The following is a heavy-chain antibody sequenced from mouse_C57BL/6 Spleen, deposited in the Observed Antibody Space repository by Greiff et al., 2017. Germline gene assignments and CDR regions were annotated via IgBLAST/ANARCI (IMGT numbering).Heavy chain of an antibody. CDR3: ARGYYFDY. V-gene: IGHV1-4*01. Sequence: QVQLQQSGAELARPGASVKMSCKASGYTFTTYTMHWIKQRPGQGLEWIGYINPSSDYTKYNQNFKDKATLTADKSSRTAYMQLSSLTSEDSAVYYCARGYYFDYWGQGTTLTVSS. CDR1: GYTFTTYT. CDR2: INPSSDYT. J-gene: IGHJ2*01.